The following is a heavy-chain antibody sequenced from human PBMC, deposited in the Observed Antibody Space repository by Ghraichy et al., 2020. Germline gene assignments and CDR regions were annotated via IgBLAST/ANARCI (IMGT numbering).Heavy chain of an antibody. V-gene: IGHV3-23*01. J-gene: IGHJ4*02. D-gene: IGHD3-22*01. Sequence: AVKGRFIISRDKSKNTVYLQMDNLRDEDTAVYYCARDAWGWLFDSWGQAILVTVSS. CDR3: ARDAWGWLFDS.